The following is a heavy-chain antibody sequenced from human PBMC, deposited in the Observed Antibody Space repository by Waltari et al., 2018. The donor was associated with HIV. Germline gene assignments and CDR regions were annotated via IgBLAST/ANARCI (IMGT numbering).Heavy chain of an antibody. Sequence: LVQSGGGEVQEGGSLVLSCSGAGFGFRRFTLNWVRQTPRRGLEWVASLRRDTYEANYLASVRGRFIISRDNAKSSAYLEMSSLRVEDTATYYCVRDDPGYVAIDYWGQGSQVVVS. CDR2: LRRDTYEA. D-gene: IGHD2-15*01. J-gene: IGHJ4*02. CDR3: VRDDPGYVAIDY. CDR1: GFGFRRFT. V-gene: IGHV3-7*03.